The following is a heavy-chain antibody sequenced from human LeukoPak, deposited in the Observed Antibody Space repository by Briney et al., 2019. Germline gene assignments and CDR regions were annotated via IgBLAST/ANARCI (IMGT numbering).Heavy chain of an antibody. CDR2: IYSGGST. V-gene: IGHV3-66*01. D-gene: IGHD2-21*02. J-gene: IGHJ4*02. Sequence: GGSLRLSCAASGFTVSSNYMSWVRQAPGKGLEWVSVIYSGGSTYYADSVKGRFTISRDNSKNTLYLQMNSLRAEDTAVYYCASTYCSGDCDEVLLDYWGQGTLVTVSS. CDR1: GFTVSSNY. CDR3: ASTYCSGDCDEVLLDY.